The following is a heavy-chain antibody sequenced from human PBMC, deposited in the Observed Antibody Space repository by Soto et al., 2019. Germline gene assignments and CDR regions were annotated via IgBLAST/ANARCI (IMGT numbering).Heavy chain of an antibody. Sequence: SETLSLTCAVSGGSISSSNWWSWVRQPPGKGLEWIGEIYHSGSTNYNPSLKSRVTISVDKSKNQFSLKLSSVTAADTAVYYCARKVFGVPIPVYYYYSYGMDVWGPGPTVTL. CDR2: IYHSGST. D-gene: IGHD3-3*01. J-gene: IGHJ6*02. CDR1: GGSISSSNW. V-gene: IGHV4-4*02. CDR3: ARKVFGVPIPVYYYYSYGMDV.